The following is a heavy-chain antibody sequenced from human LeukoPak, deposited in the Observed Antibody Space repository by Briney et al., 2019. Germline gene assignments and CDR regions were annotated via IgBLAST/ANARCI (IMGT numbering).Heavy chain of an antibody. V-gene: IGHV1-18*01. CDR2: ISAYNGDT. Sequence: ASVKVSCKASGYAFTSYGMSWVRQAPGQGLEWMGWISAYNGDTQYAQKFQGRVTMTTDTSTTTAYMELTSLRSDDTAMYYCARVGYCTSVTCYTSGWFDPWGQGALVTVSS. J-gene: IGHJ5*02. CDR3: ARVGYCTSVTCYTSGWFDP. D-gene: IGHD2-2*02. CDR1: GYAFTSYG.